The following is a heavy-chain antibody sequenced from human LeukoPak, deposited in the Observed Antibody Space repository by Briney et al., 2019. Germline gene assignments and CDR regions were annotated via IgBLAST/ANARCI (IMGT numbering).Heavy chain of an antibody. V-gene: IGHV3-7*01. CDR1: GFTFNRHW. J-gene: IGHJ4*02. Sequence: PGGSLRLSCAASGFTFNRHWMTWVRQAPGKGLEWVANVNPDMSEKNYVEFVKGRFTISRDKVKNSLYLQMNSLRGDDTAVYYCARDGLPVALDKWGQGTLVTVSS. D-gene: IGHD2-2*01. CDR2: VNPDMSEK. CDR3: ARDGLPVALDK.